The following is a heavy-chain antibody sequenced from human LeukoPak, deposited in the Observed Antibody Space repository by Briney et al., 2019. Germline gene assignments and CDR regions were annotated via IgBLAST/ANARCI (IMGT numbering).Heavy chain of an antibody. CDR3: ARDRYGDHTYFDY. V-gene: IGHV4-30-2*01. CDR1: GGSISSGGYS. J-gene: IGHJ4*02. Sequence: PSQTLSLTCAVSGGSISSGGYSWSWIRQPPGKGLEWIGYIYHSGSTYYNPSLKSRVTISVDRSKNQFSLKLSSVTAADTAVYYCARDRYGDHTYFDYWGQGTLVTVSS. CDR2: IYHSGST. D-gene: IGHD4-17*01.